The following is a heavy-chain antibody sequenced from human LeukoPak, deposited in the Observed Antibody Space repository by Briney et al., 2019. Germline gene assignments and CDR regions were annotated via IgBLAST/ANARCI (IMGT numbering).Heavy chain of an antibody. CDR3: ATGLRYFGWLFPDTYFDY. CDR1: GYTLTELS. V-gene: IGHV1-24*01. J-gene: IGHJ4*02. Sequence: ASVKVSCKVSGYTLTELSMHWVRQAPGKGLEWMGGFDPEDGETIYAQKFQGRVTMTEDTSTDTAYMELSSLRSEDTAVYYCATGLRYFGWLFPDTYFDYWGQGTLVTVSS. D-gene: IGHD3-9*01. CDR2: FDPEDGET.